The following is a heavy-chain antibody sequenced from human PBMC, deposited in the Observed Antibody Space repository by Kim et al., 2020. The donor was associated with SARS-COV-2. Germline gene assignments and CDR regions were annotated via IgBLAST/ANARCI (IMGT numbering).Heavy chain of an antibody. CDR1: GFTFGDYA. J-gene: IGHJ3*02. CDR3: TRDLRGVVVVAAHDI. Sequence: GGSLRLSCTASGFTFGDYAMSWFRQAPGKGLEWVGFIRSKAYGGTTEYAASVKGRFTISRDDSKSIAYLQMNSLKTEDTAVYYCTRDLRGVVVVAAHDIWGQGTMVTVSS. V-gene: IGHV3-49*03. D-gene: IGHD2-15*01. CDR2: IRSKAYGGTT.